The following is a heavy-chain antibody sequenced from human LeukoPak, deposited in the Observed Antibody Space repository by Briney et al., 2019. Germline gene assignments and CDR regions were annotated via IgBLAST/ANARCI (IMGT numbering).Heavy chain of an antibody. J-gene: IGHJ5*02. V-gene: IGHV1-8*01. CDR1: GYTFTGYD. CDR3: ARGYSSGWYDGNNWFDP. D-gene: IGHD6-19*01. CDR2: MNPNSGNT. Sequence: ASVKVSCKASGYTFTGYDINWVRQATGQGLEWMGWMNPNSGNTGYAQKFQGRVTMTRNTSISTAYMELSSLRSEDTAVYYCARGYSSGWYDGNNWFDPWGQGTLVTVSS.